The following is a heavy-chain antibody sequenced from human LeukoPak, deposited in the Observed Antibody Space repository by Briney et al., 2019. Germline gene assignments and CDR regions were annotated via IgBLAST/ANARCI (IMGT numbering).Heavy chain of an antibody. CDR2: IYYSGST. J-gene: IGHJ4*02. CDR3: ARHYPDCSSTSCYMWGGMGRGIFDY. Sequence: PSETLSLTCTVSGGSISSYYWSWIRQPPGKGLEWIGYIYYSGSTNYNPSLKSRVTISVDTSKNQFSLKLSSVTAADTAVYYCARHYPDCSSTSCYMWGGMGRGIFDYWGQGTLVTVSS. CDR1: GGSISSYY. V-gene: IGHV4-59*08. D-gene: IGHD2-2*02.